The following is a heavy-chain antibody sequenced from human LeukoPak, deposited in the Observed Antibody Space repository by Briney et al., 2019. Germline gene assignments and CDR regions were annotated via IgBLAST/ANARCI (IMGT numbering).Heavy chain of an antibody. J-gene: IGHJ4*02. V-gene: IGHV3-21*01. Sequence: GGSLRLSCAASGFTFSSYGMNWVRQAPGKGLEWVSSISGSSSYIDYADSVKGRFTISGDNARKSLYLQMNSLRVEDTAVYYCARVEGSSGPKDYWGQGTLVTVSS. CDR2: ISGSSSYI. D-gene: IGHD6-19*01. CDR3: ARVEGSSGPKDY. CDR1: GFTFSSYG.